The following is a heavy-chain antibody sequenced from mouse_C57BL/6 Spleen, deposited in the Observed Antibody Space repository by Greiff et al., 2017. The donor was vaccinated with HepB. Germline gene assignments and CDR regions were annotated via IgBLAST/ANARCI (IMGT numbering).Heavy chain of an antibody. V-gene: IGHV1-69*01. D-gene: IGHD1-1*01. Sequence: VQLQQPGAELVMPGASVKLSCKASGYTFTSYWMHWVKQRPGQGLEWIGEIDPSDSYTNYNQKFKGKSTLTVDKSSSTAYMQLSSLTSEDSAVYYCARRVTTVVARGYFDVWGTGTTVTVSS. CDR2: IDPSDSYT. CDR1: GYTFTSYW. CDR3: ARRVTTVVARGYFDV. J-gene: IGHJ1*03.